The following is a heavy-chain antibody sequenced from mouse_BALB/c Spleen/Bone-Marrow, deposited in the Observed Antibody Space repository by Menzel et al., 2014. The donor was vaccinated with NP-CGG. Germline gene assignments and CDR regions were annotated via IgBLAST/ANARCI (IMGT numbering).Heavy chain of an antibody. Sequence: LVKTGASVKISCKASDYSFTDYYMHWVKQTHGKSLEWIGYISCYNGATSYNQKFKGKATFTVDTSSSTAYMQFSSLTSEDSAVYYCARSEGFYYYGSSYAMDYWGQGTSVTVSS. J-gene: IGHJ4*01. CDR2: ISCYNGAT. D-gene: IGHD1-1*01. V-gene: IGHV1S34*01. CDR1: DYSFTDYY. CDR3: ARSEGFYYYGSSYAMDY.